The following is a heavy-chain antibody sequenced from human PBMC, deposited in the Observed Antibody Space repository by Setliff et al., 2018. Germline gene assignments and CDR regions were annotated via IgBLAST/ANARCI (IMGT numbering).Heavy chain of an antibody. CDR3: AHRRGDYYDSSGYYYDY. V-gene: IGHV2-5*02. J-gene: IGHJ4*02. Sequence: SGPTLVNPTQTLTLTCTFSGVSLSTSGVGVGWIRQPPGKALEWLALIYWDDDKRYSPSLKSRLTITKDTSKNQVVLTMTNMDPVDTATYYCAHRRGDYYDSSGYYYDYWGQGTLVTVSS. D-gene: IGHD3-22*01. CDR1: GVSLSTSGVG. CDR2: IYWDDDK.